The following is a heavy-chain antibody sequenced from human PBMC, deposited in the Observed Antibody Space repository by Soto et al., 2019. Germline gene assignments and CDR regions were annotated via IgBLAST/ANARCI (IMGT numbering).Heavy chain of an antibody. CDR1: GYTFTSCA. V-gene: IGHV1-3*01. CDR2: INAGNGNT. Sequence: ASVKVSCKASGYTFTSCAMHWVRHAPEQRLEWMGWINAGNGNTKYSQKFQGRVTITRDTSASTAYMELSSLRSEDTAVYYCARDYYGSGTQPWGQGTLVTVSS. CDR3: ARDYYGSGTQP. D-gene: IGHD3-10*01. J-gene: IGHJ5*02.